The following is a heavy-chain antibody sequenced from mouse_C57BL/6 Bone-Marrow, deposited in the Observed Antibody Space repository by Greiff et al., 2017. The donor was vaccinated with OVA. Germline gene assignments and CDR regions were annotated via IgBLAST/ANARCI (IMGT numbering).Heavy chain of an antibody. CDR1: GYTFTSYW. D-gene: IGHD1-1*01. CDR2: IDPSDSYT. V-gene: IGHV1-69*01. CDR3: ARRGYYGSSSWFAY. J-gene: IGHJ2*01. Sequence: QVQLQQPGAELVMPGASVKLSCKASGYTFTSYWMHWVKQRPGQGLEWIGEIDPSDSYTNYNQKFKGKSTLTVDKSSSTAYMQLSSLTSEDSAVYYCARRGYYGSSSWFAYWGQGTTLTVSS.